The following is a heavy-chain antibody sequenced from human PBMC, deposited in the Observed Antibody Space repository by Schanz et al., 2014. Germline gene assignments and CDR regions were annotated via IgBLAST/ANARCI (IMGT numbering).Heavy chain of an antibody. CDR3: AKHVRSLTGNDY. J-gene: IGHJ4*02. CDR2: ISSSSSYI. V-gene: IGHV3-11*05. D-gene: IGHD3-9*01. Sequence: QVQLVESGGGVVQPGRSLRLSCAASGFTFSDYYMSWIRQAPGKGLEWVSYISSSSSYISYADSVKGRFTISRDNAKNSLYLQMNSLRAEDTAVYYCAKHVRSLTGNDYWGQGTLVTVSS. CDR1: GFTFSDYY.